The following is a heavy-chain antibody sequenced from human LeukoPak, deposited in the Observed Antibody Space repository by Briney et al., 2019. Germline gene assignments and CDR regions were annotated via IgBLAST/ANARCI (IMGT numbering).Heavy chain of an antibody. CDR2: IDPRNGGT. J-gene: IGHJ4*02. D-gene: IGHD1-26*01. Sequence: ASVKVSCKPSGYTFTGYFTHWVRQVPGQGLEWMGWIDPRNGGTKYAQKFQGRVTMTRDTSISTAYMELSSLRSDDTAIYYCAKIGISGSYWDFDSWGQGTLVIVSS. CDR1: GYTFTGYF. V-gene: IGHV1-2*02. CDR3: AKIGISGSYWDFDS.